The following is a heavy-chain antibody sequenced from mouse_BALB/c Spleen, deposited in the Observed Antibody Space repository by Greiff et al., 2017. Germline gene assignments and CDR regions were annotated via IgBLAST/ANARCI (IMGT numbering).Heavy chain of an antibody. J-gene: IGHJ2*01. CDR3: ARRYYRYDGFDY. CDR1: GYAFTNYW. V-gene: IGHV1-63*01. CDR2: IYPGSGNT. Sequence: LQESGAELVRPGTSVKISCKASGYAFTNYWLGWVKQRPGHGLEWIGDIYPGSGNTYYNEKFKGKATLTADKSSSTAYMQLSSLTSEDSAVYFCARRYYRYDGFDYWGQGTTLTVSS. D-gene: IGHD2-14*01.